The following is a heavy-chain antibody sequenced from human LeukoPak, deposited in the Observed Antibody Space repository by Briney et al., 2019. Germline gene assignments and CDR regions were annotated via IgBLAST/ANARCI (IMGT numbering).Heavy chain of an antibody. CDR3: ARVSAAIRYYYYYGMDV. J-gene: IGHJ6*02. Sequence: SGTLSLTCTVSGGSISSYYWSWIRQPPGKGLEWIGYIYYSGSTNYNPSLKSRATISVDTSKNQFSLKLSSVTAADTAVYYCARVSAAIRYYYYYGMDVWGQGTTVTVSS. V-gene: IGHV4-59*01. D-gene: IGHD2-2*02. CDR1: GGSISSYY. CDR2: IYYSGST.